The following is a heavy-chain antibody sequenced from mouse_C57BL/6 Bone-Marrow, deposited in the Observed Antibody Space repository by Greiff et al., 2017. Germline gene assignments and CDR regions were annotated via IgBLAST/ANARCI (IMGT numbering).Heavy chain of an antibody. Sequence: EVKLMESGPELVKPGASVKISCKASGYSFTDYNMNWVKQSNGKSLEWIGVINPNYGTTSYNQKFKGKATLTVDQSSSTAYMQLNSLTSEDSAVYYCARYYGSSLWLYFDVWGTGTTVTVSS. CDR2: INPNYGTT. CDR1: GYSFTDYN. D-gene: IGHD1-1*01. CDR3: ARYYGSSLWLYFDV. J-gene: IGHJ1*03. V-gene: IGHV1-39*01.